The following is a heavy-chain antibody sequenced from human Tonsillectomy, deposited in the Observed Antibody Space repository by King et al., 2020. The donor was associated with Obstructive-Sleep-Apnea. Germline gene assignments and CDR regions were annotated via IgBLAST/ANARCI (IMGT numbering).Heavy chain of an antibody. Sequence: VQLVESGAEVKKPGASVKVSCKSAGYTITSYDINWVRQATGQWLEWMGWMNPNSGSTGYAQKFQGRVTMTRTTSIRPAYMELTSLRSEDTAVYYCARGGLYGSGSYYSYYYYGMDVWGEGTTVTVSS. CDR2: MNPNSGST. J-gene: IGHJ6*04. CDR1: GYTITSYD. V-gene: IGHV1-8*01. CDR3: ARGGLYGSGSYYSYYYYGMDV. D-gene: IGHD3-10*01.